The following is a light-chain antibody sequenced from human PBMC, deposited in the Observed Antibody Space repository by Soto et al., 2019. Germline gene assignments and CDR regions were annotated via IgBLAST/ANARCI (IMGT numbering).Light chain of an antibody. CDR2: RDS. V-gene: IGLV3-9*01. CDR3: HVWDSRAAF. Sequence: SSELTQPVSVSVAPGQTARITCGGENIGDKNVHWYQQMPGQAPVLVIYRDSNRPSGIPARFSGSNSGNTATLTIDTAQAGDEADYYCHVWDSRAAFFGGGTKLTVL. J-gene: IGLJ2*01. CDR1: NIGDKN.